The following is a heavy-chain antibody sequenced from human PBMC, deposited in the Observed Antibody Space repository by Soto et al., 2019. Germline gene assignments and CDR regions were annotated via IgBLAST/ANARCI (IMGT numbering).Heavy chain of an antibody. Sequence: PGGSLRLSCAASGFTFSSYGMHWVRQAPGKGLEWVAVISYDGSNKYHADSVKGRFTISRDNSKNTLYLQMNSLRAEDTAVYYCAKDAPYCGGDCHIDYWGQGTLVTVSS. V-gene: IGHV3-30*18. D-gene: IGHD2-21*02. CDR2: ISYDGSNK. CDR1: GFTFSSYG. CDR3: AKDAPYCGGDCHIDY. J-gene: IGHJ4*02.